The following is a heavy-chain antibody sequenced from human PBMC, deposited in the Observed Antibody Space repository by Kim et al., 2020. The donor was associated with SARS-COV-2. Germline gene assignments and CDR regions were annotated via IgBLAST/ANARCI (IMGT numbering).Heavy chain of an antibody. Sequence: GGSLRLSCAASGFTFSRSAITWVRQAPGKGLEWVSSIGVSADSTYYADSVKGRFTISRDNSKSTLFLQMNSLRAEDTAVYYCAKGESTFDYWGQGTLVTVSS. CDR2: IGVSADST. V-gene: IGHV3-23*01. CDR3: AKGESTFDY. J-gene: IGHJ4*02. D-gene: IGHD3-10*01. CDR1: GFTFSRSA.